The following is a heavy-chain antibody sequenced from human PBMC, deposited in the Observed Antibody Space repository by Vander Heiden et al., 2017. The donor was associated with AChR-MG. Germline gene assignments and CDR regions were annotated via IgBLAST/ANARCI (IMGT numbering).Heavy chain of an antibody. Sequence: QVQLQQCGAGLLKPSETLSLTCAAYGGSFSGYYWSWIRQPPGKGLEWIGEINHSGSTNYNPSLKSRVTISVDTSKNQFALKLSSVTAADTAVYYCARLSRMITFGGVIVRDYGMDVWGQGTTVTVSS. CDR3: ARLSRMITFGGVIVRDYGMDV. V-gene: IGHV4-34*01. J-gene: IGHJ6*02. CDR2: INHSGST. D-gene: IGHD3-16*02. CDR1: GGSFSGYY.